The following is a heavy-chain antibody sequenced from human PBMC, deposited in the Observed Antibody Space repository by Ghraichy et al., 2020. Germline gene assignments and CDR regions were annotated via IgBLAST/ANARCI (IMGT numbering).Heavy chain of an antibody. D-gene: IGHD6-19*01. Sequence: SETLSLTCTVSGVSISSSSYYWGWIRQPPGKGLEWIGSIYYSGSTYYNPSLKSRVTISGDTSKNQFSLKLSSVTAADTAVYYGAGRKPSKGSVAGVFDYWGQGTLVTVSS. V-gene: IGHV4-39*07. J-gene: IGHJ4*02. CDR3: AGRKPSKGSVAGVFDY. CDR2: IYYSGST. CDR1: GVSISSSSYY.